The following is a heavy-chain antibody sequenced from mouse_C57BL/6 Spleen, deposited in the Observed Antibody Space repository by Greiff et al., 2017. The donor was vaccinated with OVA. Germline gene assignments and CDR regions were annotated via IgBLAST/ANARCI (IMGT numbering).Heavy chain of an antibody. CDR2: IYPGDGDT. Sequence: QVQLQQSGAELVKPGASVKISCKASGYAFSSYWMNWVKQRPGKGLEWIGQIYPGDGDTNYNGKFKGKATLTADKSSSTAYMQLSSLTSEDSAVYFCARDYVSRNFDYWGQGTTLTVSS. CDR1: GYAFSSYW. CDR3: ARDYVSRNFDY. J-gene: IGHJ2*01. D-gene: IGHD1-1*01. V-gene: IGHV1-80*01.